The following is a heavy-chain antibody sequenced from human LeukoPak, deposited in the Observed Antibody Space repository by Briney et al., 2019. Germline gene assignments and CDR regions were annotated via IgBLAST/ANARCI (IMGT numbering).Heavy chain of an antibody. J-gene: IGHJ6*02. D-gene: IGHD3-22*01. CDR3: ASDSSGYYYFGDHYGMDV. CDR1: GFTFSSYG. V-gene: IGHV3-30*03. Sequence: GGSLRLSCAASGFTFSSYGMHWVRQAPGKGLEWVAVISYDGSNKYYADSAKGRFTISRDNSKNTLYLQMNSLRAEDTAVYYCASDSSGYYYFGDHYGMDVWGQGTTVTVSS. CDR2: ISYDGSNK.